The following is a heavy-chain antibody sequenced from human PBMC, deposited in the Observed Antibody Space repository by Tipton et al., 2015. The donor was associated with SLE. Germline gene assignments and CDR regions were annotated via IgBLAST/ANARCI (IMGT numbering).Heavy chain of an antibody. J-gene: IGHJ2*01. V-gene: IGHV3-48*03. CDR3: ARDSGSWPFWYFDL. CDR1: GFTFSSYG. CDR2: INNSGRTI. D-gene: IGHD6-13*01. Sequence: SLRLSCAASGFTFSSYGMHWVRQAPGKGLEWVSYINNSGRTIHYADSVKGRFTISRDNADNSLFLQMDSLRAEDTGVYYCARDSGSWPFWYFDLWGRGTLVTVSS.